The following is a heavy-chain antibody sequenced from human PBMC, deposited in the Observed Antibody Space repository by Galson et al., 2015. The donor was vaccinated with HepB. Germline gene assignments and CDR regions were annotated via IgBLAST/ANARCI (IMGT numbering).Heavy chain of an antibody. V-gene: IGHV4-30-2*01. CDR2: IHHSATT. CDR1: GGSISSGGYS. J-gene: IGHJ5*02. CDR3: ARGGKYQLLPRYNWFDP. Sequence: LSLTCAVSGGSISSGGYSWSWIRQPPGKALEWIGNIHHSATTKYNPSLQSRVTISIDRSKNHLFLKLSPVTAADTAVYYCARGGKYQLLPRYNWFDPWGQGTLVTVSS. D-gene: IGHD1-1*01.